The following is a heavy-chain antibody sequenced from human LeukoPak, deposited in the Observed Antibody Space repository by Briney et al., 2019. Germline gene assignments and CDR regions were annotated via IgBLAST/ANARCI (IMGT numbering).Heavy chain of an antibody. V-gene: IGHV1-69*05. CDR3: ARDQGGRAAAGID. D-gene: IGHD6-13*01. Sequence: SVKVSCKASGDTFSSYAISWVRQAPGQGLEWMGRIIPIFGTANYAQKFQGRVTITTDESTSTAYMELSSLRSEDTAVYYCARDQGGRAAAGIDWGQGTLVTVSS. CDR2: IIPIFGTA. J-gene: IGHJ4*02. CDR1: GDTFSSYA.